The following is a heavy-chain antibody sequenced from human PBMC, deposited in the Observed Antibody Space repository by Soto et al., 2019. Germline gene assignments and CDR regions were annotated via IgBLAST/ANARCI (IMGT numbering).Heavy chain of an antibody. CDR3: ARHLTYCSAGSCYSDFPYYGMDV. D-gene: IGHD2-15*01. CDR2: IYHSGST. CDR1: GGSISSGVYS. J-gene: IGHJ6*02. V-gene: IGHV4-30-2*01. Sequence: SETLSLTCAVSGGSISSGVYSWSWIRQPPGKGLEWIGYIYHSGSTYYNPSLKSRVTISVDRSKNQFSLKLSSVTAADTAVYYCARHLTYCSAGSCYSDFPYYGMDVWGQGTTVTVSS.